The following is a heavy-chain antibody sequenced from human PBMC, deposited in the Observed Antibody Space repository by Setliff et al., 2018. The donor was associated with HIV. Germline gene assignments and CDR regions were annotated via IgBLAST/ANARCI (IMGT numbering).Heavy chain of an antibody. CDR1: GFTFSDYY. V-gene: IGHV3-11*04. J-gene: IGHJ5*02. Sequence: PGGSLRLSCAASGFTFSDYYMSWIRQAPGKGLEWVSYISSRGSTIYYADSVKGRFTISRDNAKNSLYLQMNTLRAEDTAVYFCARDNGRYFDRGWLDPWGQGALVTVSS. D-gene: IGHD3-9*01. CDR2: ISSRGSTI. CDR3: ARDNGRYFDRGWLDP.